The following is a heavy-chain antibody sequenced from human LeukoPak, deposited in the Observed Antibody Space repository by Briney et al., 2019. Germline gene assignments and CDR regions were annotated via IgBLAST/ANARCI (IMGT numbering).Heavy chain of an antibody. CDR3: ARVLCSSTSCYSSPWFDP. D-gene: IGHD2-2*01. CDR1: GYTFTSYG. CDR2: ISAYNGNT. J-gene: IGHJ5*02. Sequence: ASVKVSCKASGYTFTSYGISWVRQAPGQGREWMGWISAYNGNTNYAQKLQGRVTMTTDTSASTAYMELRSLRSDDTAVYYCARVLCSSTSCYSSPWFDPWGQGTLVTVSS. V-gene: IGHV1-18*01.